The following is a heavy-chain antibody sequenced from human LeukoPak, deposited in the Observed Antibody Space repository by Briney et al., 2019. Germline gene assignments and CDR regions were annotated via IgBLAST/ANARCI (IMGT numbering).Heavy chain of an antibody. V-gene: IGHV3-48*04. D-gene: IGHD2-15*01. CDR2: ISSSGSTI. Sequence: LPGGSLRLSCAASGFTFSSYSMNWVRQAPGKGLEWVSYISSSGSTIYYADSVKGRFTISRDNAKNSLYLQMNSLRAEDTAVYYCASEGGSGYYFDYWGQGTLVTVSS. J-gene: IGHJ4*02. CDR1: GFTFSSYS. CDR3: ASEGGSGYYFDY.